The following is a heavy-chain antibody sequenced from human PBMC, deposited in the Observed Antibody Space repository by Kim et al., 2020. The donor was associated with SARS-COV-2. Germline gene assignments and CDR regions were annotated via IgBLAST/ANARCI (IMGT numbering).Heavy chain of an antibody. D-gene: IGHD3-10*01. J-gene: IGHJ6*02. Sequence: GGSLRLSCAASGFTFSSYSMNWVRQAPGKGLEWVSSISSSISYIYYSDSVKGRFTISRDNAKNSLYLQMNSLRAEDTAVYYCARSITMVRGARTTYYYYGMDVWGQGTTVTVSS. V-gene: IGHV3-21*01. CDR3: ARSITMVRGARTTYYYYGMDV. CDR1: GFTFSSYS. CDR2: ISSSISYI.